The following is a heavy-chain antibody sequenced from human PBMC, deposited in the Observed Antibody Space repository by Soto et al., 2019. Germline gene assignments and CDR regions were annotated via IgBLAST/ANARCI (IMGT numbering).Heavy chain of an antibody. CDR1: GGSISTASYY. CDR3: YYFDY. CDR2: INYSGTT. D-gene: IGHD2-8*01. Sequence: PSETLSLTCTVSGGSISTASYYWGWIRQPPGKGLEWIASINYSGTTYYSPSLKSRVAVSIDTSKDQVSLKVNSVTAADTAVYGVYYFDYWGQGTPVTVSS. J-gene: IGHJ4*02. V-gene: IGHV4-39*01.